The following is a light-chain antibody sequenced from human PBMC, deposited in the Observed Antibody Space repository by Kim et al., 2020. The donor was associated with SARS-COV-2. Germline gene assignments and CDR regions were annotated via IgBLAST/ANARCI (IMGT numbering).Light chain of an antibody. CDR1: QSVTSSY. CDR3: QQYGSLSMYT. CDR2: GAS. V-gene: IGKV3-20*01. J-gene: IGKJ2*01. Sequence: EIVLTQSPGTLSLSPGERATLSCRASQSVTSSYLAWYQQKPGQAPRLLVYGASRRATGIPDRFSGSGSGTDFTLTISRLEPEDFAVYYCQQYGSLSMYTFGQGTKLEI.